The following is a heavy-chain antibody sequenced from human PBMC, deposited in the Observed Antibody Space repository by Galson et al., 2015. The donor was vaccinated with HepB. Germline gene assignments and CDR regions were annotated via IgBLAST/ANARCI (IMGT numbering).Heavy chain of an antibody. Sequence: SVKVSCKASGGTFSSYAISWVRQAPGQGLEWMGGIIPIFGIANYAQKFQGGVAITADKSTSTAYMELSSLRSEDTAVYYCARDLRSGGYYYYYGMDVWGQGTTVTASS. CDR3: ARDLRSGGYYYYYGMDV. D-gene: IGHD1-26*01. V-gene: IGHV1-69*10. CDR1: GGTFSSYA. J-gene: IGHJ6*02. CDR2: IIPIFGIA.